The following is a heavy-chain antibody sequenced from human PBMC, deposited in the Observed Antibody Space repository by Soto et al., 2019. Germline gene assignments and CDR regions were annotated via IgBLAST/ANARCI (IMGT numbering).Heavy chain of an antibody. CDR1: GFSLSSHA. Sequence: GGSLRISCEASGFSLSSHAMHWVRQAPGKGLEWVAVISYDASKTYYADSVKGRFIISRDNSKNTLYLQMNSLRAEDAAVYYCATDYGDSSYFDYWGQGTLVTVSS. J-gene: IGHJ4*02. CDR2: ISYDASKT. CDR3: ATDYGDSSYFDY. V-gene: IGHV3-30*03. D-gene: IGHD4-17*01.